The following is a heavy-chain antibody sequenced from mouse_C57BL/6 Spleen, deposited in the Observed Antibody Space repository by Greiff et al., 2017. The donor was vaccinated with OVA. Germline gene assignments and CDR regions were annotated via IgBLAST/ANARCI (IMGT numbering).Heavy chain of an antibody. CDR1: GYTFTSYW. CDR2: IYPGSGST. V-gene: IGHV1-55*01. Sequence: VQLQQPGAELVKPGASVKMSCKASGYTFTSYWITWVKQRPGQGLEWIGDIYPGSGSTNYNEKFKSKATLTVDTSSSTAYIQLSSLTSEDSAVYYCARGATTVVADGFAYWGQGTLVTVSA. CDR3: ARGATTVVADGFAY. D-gene: IGHD1-1*01. J-gene: IGHJ3*01.